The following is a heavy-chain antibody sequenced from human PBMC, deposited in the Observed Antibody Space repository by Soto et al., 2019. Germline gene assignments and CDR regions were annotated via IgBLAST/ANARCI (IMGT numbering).Heavy chain of an antibody. CDR1: GFTFSIST. J-gene: IGHJ4*02. CDR3: ARGDGTGLHSSGLSPRF. Sequence: EVQLVESGGGLVKSGGSLTLSCAASGFTFSISTMIWVRQAPGKLLEWVSSISSGSTYFSYADSGKCRFSISRDNAKRSLFLPMSSLRVEDTAVYYCARGDGTGLHSSGLSPRFWCQGTLVTVSS. CDR2: ISSGSTYF. D-gene: IGHD6-25*01. V-gene: IGHV3-21*01.